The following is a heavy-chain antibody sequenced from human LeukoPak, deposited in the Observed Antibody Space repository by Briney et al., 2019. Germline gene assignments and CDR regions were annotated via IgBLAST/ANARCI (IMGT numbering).Heavy chain of an antibody. D-gene: IGHD5-18*01. CDR2: IYYSGST. J-gene: IGHJ4*02. Sequence: SETLSLTCTVSGGSISSYYWSWIRQPPGKGLEWIGYIYYSGSTNYNPSLKSRVTISVDKSKNQFSLKLSSVTAADTAVYYCARRGYSYGLDYWGQGTLVTVSS. CDR3: ARRGYSYGLDY. CDR1: GGSISSYY. V-gene: IGHV4-59*12.